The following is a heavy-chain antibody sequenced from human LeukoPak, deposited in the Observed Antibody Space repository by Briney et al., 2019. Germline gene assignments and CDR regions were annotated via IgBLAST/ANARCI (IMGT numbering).Heavy chain of an antibody. Sequence: GGSLRLSCAASGFTFSSYSMNWVRQAPGKGLEWVSYISSSSSTIYYADSVKGRFTISRDNAKNSLYLQMNSLRAEDTAVYHCAREEAAAGSYYYYGMDVWGQGTTVTVSS. CDR2: ISSSSSTI. V-gene: IGHV3-48*04. CDR1: GFTFSSYS. CDR3: AREEAAAGSYYYYGMDV. D-gene: IGHD6-13*01. J-gene: IGHJ6*02.